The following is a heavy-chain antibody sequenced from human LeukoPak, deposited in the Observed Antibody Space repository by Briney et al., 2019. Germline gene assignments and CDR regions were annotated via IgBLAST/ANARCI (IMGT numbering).Heavy chain of an antibody. CDR1: GFTFSSYS. CDR2: ISSSSSYI. J-gene: IGHJ4*02. Sequence: GGSLRLSCAASGFTFSSYSVNWVRQAPGKGLEWVSSISSSSSYIYYADSVKGRFTISRDNAKNSLYLQMNSLRAEDTAVYYCARGDCSSTSCYTPDFDYWGQGTLVTVSS. CDR3: ARGDCSSTSCYTPDFDY. V-gene: IGHV3-21*01. D-gene: IGHD2-2*02.